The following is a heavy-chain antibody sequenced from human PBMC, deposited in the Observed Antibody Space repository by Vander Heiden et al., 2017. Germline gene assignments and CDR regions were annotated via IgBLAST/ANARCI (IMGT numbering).Heavy chain of an antibody. V-gene: IGHV3-74*01. CDR3: ARGNYGMDV. CDR1: GFTFSHYF. CDR2: IKGDGSTT. J-gene: IGHJ6*02. Sequence: EVQLVESGGGVVQPGGSRRLSCAAAGFTFSHYFIHWVRQAPGKGLVWVSNIKGDGSTTNYADSGKGRFTISRDNAKNTLYLQMNNLRAEDTAVYYCARGNYGMDVWGQGTTVTVS.